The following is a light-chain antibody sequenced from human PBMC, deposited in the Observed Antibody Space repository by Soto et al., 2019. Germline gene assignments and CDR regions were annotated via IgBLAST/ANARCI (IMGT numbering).Light chain of an antibody. V-gene: IGKV3-20*01. CDR3: QQYGNSPFT. CDR2: GAS. CDR1: QSVTSSY. Sequence: EIVLTQSPGTLSLSPGERATLSCRASQSVTSSYLAWYHQKPGQAPRLLIYGASSRATGIPDRFSGSGSGTDLTLTISRLEPEDFAVYYWQQYGNSPFTFGPGTKVDIK. J-gene: IGKJ3*01.